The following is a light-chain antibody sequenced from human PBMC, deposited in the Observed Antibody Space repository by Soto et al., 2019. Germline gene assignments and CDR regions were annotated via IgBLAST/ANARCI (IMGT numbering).Light chain of an antibody. J-gene: IGKJ4*01. CDR1: QSVGSSY. V-gene: IGKV3-20*01. CDR3: QQYSRSPPT. Sequence: EIVLTQSPGTLSLSPGERATLSCRPSQSVGSSYLAWYQQKPGQAPRLLIYGASSRATGIPDRFSGRGSGTDFTLTISRLEPEDFAVYYCQQYSRSPPTFGGGTKVEIK. CDR2: GAS.